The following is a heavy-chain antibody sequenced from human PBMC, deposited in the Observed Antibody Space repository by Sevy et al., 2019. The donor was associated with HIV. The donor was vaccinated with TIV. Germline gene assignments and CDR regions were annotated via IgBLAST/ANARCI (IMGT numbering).Heavy chain of an antibody. V-gene: IGHV4-59*08. J-gene: IGHJ3*02. CDR1: GGSINSDH. CDR2: VHYTGGT. Sequence: SETLSLTCTVSGGSINSDHWNWIRQPPGKGLEWIGYVHYTGGTNYNPSLKNRVTISVDRTKNQFSLKLTSVTAADTAVDYCARRNDFDIWGQGTMVTVSS. CDR3: ARRNDFDI.